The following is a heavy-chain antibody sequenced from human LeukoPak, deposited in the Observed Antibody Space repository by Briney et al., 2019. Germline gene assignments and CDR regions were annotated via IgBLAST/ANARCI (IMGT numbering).Heavy chain of an antibody. J-gene: IGHJ4*02. Sequence: GGSLRLSCAASGFTFSSYSMNWVRQAPGKGLEWVSYISSSSSTIYYADPVKGRFTISRDNAKNSLYLQMNSLRDEDTAVYYCARVDSSSSSAGYWGQGTLVTVSS. D-gene: IGHD6-6*01. V-gene: IGHV3-48*02. CDR1: GFTFSSYS. CDR3: ARVDSSSSSAGY. CDR2: ISSSSSTI.